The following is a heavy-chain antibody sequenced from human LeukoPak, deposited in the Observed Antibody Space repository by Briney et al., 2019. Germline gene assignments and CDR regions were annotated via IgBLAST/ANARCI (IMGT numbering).Heavy chain of an antibody. V-gene: IGHV4-59*01. J-gene: IGHJ4*02. CDR2: SYYSGST. CDR3: ARDKPYYYGSGSYYSVLDY. D-gene: IGHD3-10*01. Sequence: SETLSLTCTVSGGSISSYYWSWIRQPPGKGLEWIGYSYYSGSTNYNPSLKSRVTISVDTSKNQFSLKLSSVTAADTAVYYCARDKPYYYGSGSYYSVLDYWGQGTLVTVSS. CDR1: GGSISSYY.